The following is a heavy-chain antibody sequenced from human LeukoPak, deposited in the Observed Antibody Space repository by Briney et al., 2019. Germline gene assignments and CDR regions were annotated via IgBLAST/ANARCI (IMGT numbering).Heavy chain of an antibody. CDR1: GYSFTNYF. CDR2: VNPYNGFT. Sequence: ASVKVSCKASGYSFTNYFIFWVRQAPGQGLDWMAYVNPYNGFTKFAQKFQGRVTITRDTSTNTAYMELSSLRSDDTAVYYCANIWGYCSGGSCLGFDAFDIWGQGTMVTVSS. D-gene: IGHD2-15*01. CDR3: ANIWGYCSGGSCLGFDAFDI. J-gene: IGHJ3*02. V-gene: IGHV1-2*02.